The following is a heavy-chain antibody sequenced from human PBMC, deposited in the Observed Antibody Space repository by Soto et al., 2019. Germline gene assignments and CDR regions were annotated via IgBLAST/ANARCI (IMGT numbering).Heavy chain of an antibody. CDR2: INPNSGGT. Sequence: ASVKVSCKASGYTFTGYYMHWVRQAPGQGLEWMGWINPNSGGTNYAQKFQGWVTMTRDTSISTAYMELSRLRSDDTAVYYCAIEKYDFWSGYYPSPLDYWGQGTLVTVSS. J-gene: IGHJ4*02. CDR1: GYTFTGYY. CDR3: AIEKYDFWSGYYPSPLDY. V-gene: IGHV1-2*04. D-gene: IGHD3-3*01.